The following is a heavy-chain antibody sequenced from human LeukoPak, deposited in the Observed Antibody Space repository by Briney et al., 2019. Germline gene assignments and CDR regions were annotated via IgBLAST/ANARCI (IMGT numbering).Heavy chain of an antibody. CDR3: ATTHYYDSSGYYLDAFDI. D-gene: IGHD3-22*01. V-gene: IGHV4-59*08. J-gene: IGHJ3*02. CDR2: IYYSGST. CDR1: GGSISSYY. Sequence: PSETLSLTCTVSGGSISSYYWSWIRQPPGKGLEWIGYIYYSGSTNYNPSLKSRVTISVDTSKNQFSQKLSSVTAADTAVYYCATTHYYDSSGYYLDAFDIWGQGTMVTVSS.